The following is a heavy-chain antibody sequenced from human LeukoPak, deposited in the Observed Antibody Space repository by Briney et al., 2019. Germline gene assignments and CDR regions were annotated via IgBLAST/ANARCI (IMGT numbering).Heavy chain of an antibody. V-gene: IGHV3-15*01. D-gene: IGHD6-6*01. J-gene: IGHJ4*02. CDR1: GFTFPNAA. Sequence: KPGGSLRLSCAASGFTFPNAAMHWVRQAPGKGLEWVGRIKYKNSGRTTNYIDPVKGRFTISRDDSRNTLYLEMDSLKTEDTAVYYSVTEEGFARSYFDYWGQGTLVTVSS. CDR3: VTEEGFARSYFDY. CDR2: IKYKNSGRTT.